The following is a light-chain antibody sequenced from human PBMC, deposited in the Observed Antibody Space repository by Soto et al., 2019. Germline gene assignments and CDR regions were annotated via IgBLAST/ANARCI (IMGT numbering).Light chain of an antibody. Sequence: EIVLTQSPGTLSLSPGERATLSCRASQSVSSSYLAWYQQKPGQAPRLLIDGASSRATGIPDRFSGSGSGTEFTLTISSLQSEDFAVYYCQQYNSYSEAFGQGTKVDNK. CDR1: QSVSSSY. J-gene: IGKJ1*01. CDR2: GAS. V-gene: IGKV3-20*01. CDR3: QQYNSYSEA.